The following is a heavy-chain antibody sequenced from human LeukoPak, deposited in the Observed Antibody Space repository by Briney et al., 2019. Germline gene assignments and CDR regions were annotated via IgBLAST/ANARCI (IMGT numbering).Heavy chain of an antibody. J-gene: IGHJ4*02. D-gene: IGHD5-12*01. CDR1: GITFSAHW. CDR3: ARGSVESGYGLDY. CDR2: IKEDGSEK. Sequence: GGSLRLSCAASGITFSAHWMSWVRQAPGKGLEWVANIKEDGSEKNYVDSVKGRFTISRDNAKNSLYLQMNSLRAEDTAVYYCARGSVESGYGLDYWGQGTLVTVSS. V-gene: IGHV3-7*01.